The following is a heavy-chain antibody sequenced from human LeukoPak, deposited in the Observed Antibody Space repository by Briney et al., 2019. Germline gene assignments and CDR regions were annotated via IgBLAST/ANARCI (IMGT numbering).Heavy chain of an antibody. V-gene: IGHV4-34*01. CDR2: INHSGST. Sequence: SETLSLTCAVYGGSFSGYYWSWIRQPPGKGLEWIGEINHSGSTNYNPSLKSRVTISVDTSKNQFSLKLSSVTAADTAVDYCARRLVATRRRDFDYWGQGTLVTVSS. CDR3: ARRLVATRRRDFDY. D-gene: IGHD5-12*01. J-gene: IGHJ4*02. CDR1: GGSFSGYY.